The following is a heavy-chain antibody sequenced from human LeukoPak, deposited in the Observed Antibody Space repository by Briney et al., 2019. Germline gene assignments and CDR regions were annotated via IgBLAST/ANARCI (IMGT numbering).Heavy chain of an antibody. D-gene: IGHD1-14*01. CDR1: GFTFSSYA. CDR2: ISPDGSNT. CDR3: EPKGTEGY. V-gene: IGHV3-64D*06. Sequence: GGSLRLSCSASGFTFSSYAMHWVRQAPGKGLEYVSAISPDGSNTYYADSVKGRFSISSDNSKNTLYLQMSSLRPEDPAVYYREPKGTEGYWGQGTLVTVSS. J-gene: IGHJ4*02.